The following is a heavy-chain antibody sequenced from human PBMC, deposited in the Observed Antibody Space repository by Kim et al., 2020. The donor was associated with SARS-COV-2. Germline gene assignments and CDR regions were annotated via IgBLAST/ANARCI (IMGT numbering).Heavy chain of an antibody. CDR3: ARDPVGATNLGMDV. J-gene: IGHJ6*02. Sequence: ADSLKGRFTIARDNSKTTRNLQMNSRRAEDTAVYYCARDPVGATNLGMDVWGQGTTVTVSS. V-gene: IGHV3-30*07. D-gene: IGHD1-26*01.